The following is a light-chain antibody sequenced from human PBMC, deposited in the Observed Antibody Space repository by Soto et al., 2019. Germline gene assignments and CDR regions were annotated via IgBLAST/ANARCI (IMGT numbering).Light chain of an antibody. CDR1: SSDVGGYNY. Sequence: QSALTQPASVSGSPGQSITISCTGTSSDVGGYNYVSWYQQHPGKAPKLMIYDVSYRPSGISDRFSGSKSANTASLTISGLQAEDEADYYCSSYSSSVTLVFGGGTKLTVL. CDR3: SSYSSSVTLV. CDR2: DVS. V-gene: IGLV2-14*01. J-gene: IGLJ2*01.